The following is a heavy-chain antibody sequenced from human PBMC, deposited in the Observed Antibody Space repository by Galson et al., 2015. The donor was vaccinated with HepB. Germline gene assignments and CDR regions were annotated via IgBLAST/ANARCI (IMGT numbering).Heavy chain of an antibody. CDR1: GGSFSGYY. Sequence: SEPLSLTCAVYGGSFSGYYWSWIRQPPGKGLEWIGEINHSGSTNYNPSLKSRVTISVDTSKNQFSLKLSSVTAADTAVYYCARGGPIAAANKKHDYWGQGTLVTVSS. CDR2: INHSGST. CDR3: ARGGPIAAANKKHDY. D-gene: IGHD6-13*01. V-gene: IGHV4-34*01. J-gene: IGHJ4*02.